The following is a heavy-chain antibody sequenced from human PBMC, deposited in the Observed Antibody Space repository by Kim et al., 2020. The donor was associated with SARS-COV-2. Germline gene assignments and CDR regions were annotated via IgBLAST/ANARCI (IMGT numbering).Heavy chain of an antibody. V-gene: IGHV3-23*01. Sequence: GGSLRLSCAASGFTFGSYTMNWVRQAPGKGLDWVSAISGSGLSTYYTDSVKGRFTISRDSSKNTLYLQMNSLRAEGTAVYYCAKAYCNSASCRPSYYYAMDVWGQGTTVTVSS. CDR1: GFTFGSYT. D-gene: IGHD2-2*01. CDR3: AKAYCNSASCRPSYYYAMDV. CDR2: ISGSGLST. J-gene: IGHJ6*02.